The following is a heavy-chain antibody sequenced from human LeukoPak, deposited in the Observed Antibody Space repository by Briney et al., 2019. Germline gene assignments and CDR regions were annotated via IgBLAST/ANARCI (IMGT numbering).Heavy chain of an antibody. CDR2: ISSSGSTI. CDR3: VKELVDYYYYYGMDV. J-gene: IGHJ6*04. CDR1: GFTFSDYY. Sequence: GGSLRLSCAASGFTFSDYYMSWIRQAPGKGLEWVSYISSSGSTIYYADSVKGRFTISRDNAKNSLYLQMNSLRAEDTAVYYCVKELVDYYYYYGMDVWGEGTTVTVSS. V-gene: IGHV3-11*04.